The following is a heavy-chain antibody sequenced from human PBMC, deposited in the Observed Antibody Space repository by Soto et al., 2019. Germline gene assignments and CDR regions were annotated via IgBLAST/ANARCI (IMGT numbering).Heavy chain of an antibody. D-gene: IGHD6-13*01. J-gene: IGHJ3*01. CDR1: GGSVTTSDYS. CDR3: ARQWGNWYWAFNV. V-gene: IGHV4-39*01. CDR2: VYYSGST. Sequence: PSETLSLTCTVSGGSVTTSDYSWGWIRHPPGKGLEWIGSVYYSGSTHYNPSLESRVTLSVDTSKNQFSLKLNSVTAADTAVYYCARQWGNWYWAFNVWGQGTMVTVSS.